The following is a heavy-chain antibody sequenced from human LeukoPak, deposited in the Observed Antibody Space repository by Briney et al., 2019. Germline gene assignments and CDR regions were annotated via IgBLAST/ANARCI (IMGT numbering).Heavy chain of an antibody. J-gene: IGHJ5*02. V-gene: IGHV3-66*01. D-gene: IGHD4-11*01. CDR3: VKVAPGTTRYS. CDR2: IYRGAAT. Sequence: GGSLRLSRAASGFTVSGIYMSWVREAPGKGLEWVSVIYRGAATYYADSVKRRFTISRDRSANTVFRQMDSLRVEDTAVYYCVKVAPGTTRYSWGQEALCAASS. CDR1: GFTVSGIY.